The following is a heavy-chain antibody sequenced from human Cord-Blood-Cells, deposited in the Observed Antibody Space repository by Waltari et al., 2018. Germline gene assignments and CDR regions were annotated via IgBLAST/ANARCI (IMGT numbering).Heavy chain of an antibody. CDR2: INPNSGGT. CDR3: ARDGTRYSSSWYDY. J-gene: IGHJ4*02. CDR1: GYTFTGYY. Sequence: QVQLVQSGAEVKKPGASVKVSCKASGYTFTGYYMPWVRQATGQGLEWMGWINPNSGGTNYAQKVQGRVTMTRDTSISTAYMELSRLRSDDTAVYYCARDGTRYSSSWYDYWGQGTLVTVSS. D-gene: IGHD6-13*01. V-gene: IGHV1-2*02.